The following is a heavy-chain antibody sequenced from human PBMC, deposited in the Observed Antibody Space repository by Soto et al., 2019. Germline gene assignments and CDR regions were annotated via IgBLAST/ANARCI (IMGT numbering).Heavy chain of an antibody. CDR2: IYYSGST. Sequence: PSETLSLTCTVSGGSISSYYWSWIRQPPGKGLEWIGYIYYSGSTNYNPSLKSRVTISVDTSKNQFSLKLSSVTAADTAVYYCARGFFYYDSSGPNSDYYYYGMDVWGQGTTVTVSS. CDR1: GGSISSYY. D-gene: IGHD3-22*01. J-gene: IGHJ6*02. V-gene: IGHV4-59*12. CDR3: ARGFFYYDSSGPNSDYYYYGMDV.